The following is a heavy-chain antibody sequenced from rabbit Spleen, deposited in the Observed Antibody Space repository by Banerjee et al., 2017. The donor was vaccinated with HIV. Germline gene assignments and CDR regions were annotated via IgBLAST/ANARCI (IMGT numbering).Heavy chain of an antibody. D-gene: IGHD8-1*01. CDR1: GFSFNSGYD. V-gene: IGHV1S40*01. CDR2: AYAGSSGST. Sequence: QSLEESGGGLVKPGASLTLTCQASGFSFNSGYDMCWVRQAPGKGLEWVACAYAGSSGSTDSATWAKGRVTISKTSSTTVTLQMTRLTAADTATYVCARDTGTSFSTYGMDLWGQGTLVTVS. CDR3: ARDTGTSFSTYGMDL. J-gene: IGHJ3*01.